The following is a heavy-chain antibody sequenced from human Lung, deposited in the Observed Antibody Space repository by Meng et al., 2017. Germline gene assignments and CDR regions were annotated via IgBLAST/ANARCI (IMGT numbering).Heavy chain of an antibody. Sequence: EQWGCGRLNPSETLSLTCVVAGGSFGDYYWSWIRQPPGKGLEWIGEINHSGSTNYNPSLESRATISVDTSQNNLSLKLSSVTAADSAVYYCARGPTTMAHDFDYWGQGTLVTVSS. CDR2: INHSGST. D-gene: IGHD4-11*01. J-gene: IGHJ4*02. V-gene: IGHV4-34*01. CDR3: ARGPTTMAHDFDY. CDR1: GGSFGDYY.